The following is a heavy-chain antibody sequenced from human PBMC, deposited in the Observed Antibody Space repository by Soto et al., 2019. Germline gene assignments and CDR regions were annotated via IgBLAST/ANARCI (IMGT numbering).Heavy chain of an antibody. V-gene: IGHV3-23*01. Sequence: GGSLRLSCTASGFTFSSYAMSWVRQTPGKGLEWVSGISGRGDSTYYADSVKGRFTISRDNSKNTLFLQMNSLRAEDTAVYYCAKATGRSAWTFDYWGQGTLVTVSS. CDR3: AKATGRSAWTFDY. CDR1: GFTFSSYA. CDR2: ISGRGDST. J-gene: IGHJ4*02. D-gene: IGHD3-10*01.